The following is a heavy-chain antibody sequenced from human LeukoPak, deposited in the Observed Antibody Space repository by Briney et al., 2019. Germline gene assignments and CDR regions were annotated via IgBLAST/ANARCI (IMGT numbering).Heavy chain of an antibody. CDR1: GFTFSTST. D-gene: IGHD3-10*01. CDR2: IGYTSTDK. Sequence: GGSLRLSCAASGFTFSTSTMNWVRQAPGKGLEWVSSIGYTSTDKYYVASVKGRFTISRDNAENSLYLQMNSLRAEDTALYYCAKDMDYYYGSGSYSYWGQGTLVTVSS. V-gene: IGHV3-21*04. CDR3: AKDMDYYYGSGSYSY. J-gene: IGHJ4*02.